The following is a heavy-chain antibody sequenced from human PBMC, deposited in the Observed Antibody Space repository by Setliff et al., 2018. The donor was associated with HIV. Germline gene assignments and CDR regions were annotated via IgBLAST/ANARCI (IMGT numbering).Heavy chain of an antibody. CDR3: ARAPANPLIRKPVRLSFYFDI. CDR2: INPNYGYT. D-gene: IGHD3-10*01. CDR1: GDTFTDSY. J-gene: IGHJ2*01. V-gene: IGHV1-2*02. Sequence: ASVKVSCKASGDTFTDSYIHWMRQAPGQGLEWMGWINPNYGYTIYAQNFQGRVTMTRDTSISTAYMQLNNLTSDDAAEYYCARAPANPLIRKPVRLSFYFDIWGRGTLVTVSS.